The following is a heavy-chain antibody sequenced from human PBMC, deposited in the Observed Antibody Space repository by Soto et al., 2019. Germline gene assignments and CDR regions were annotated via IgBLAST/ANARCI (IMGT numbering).Heavy chain of an antibody. CDR3: ARLYCISTSCYLGMDV. V-gene: IGHV1-18*01. Sequence: ASVKVSCKASGYTFTSYDINWVRQATGQGLEWMGWMNPNSGNTNYAQKLQGRVTMTTDTSTSTAYMELRSLRSDDTAVYYCARLYCISTSCYLGMDVWGQGTTVTVSS. CDR1: GYTFTSYD. CDR2: MNPNSGNT. J-gene: IGHJ6*02. D-gene: IGHD2-2*01.